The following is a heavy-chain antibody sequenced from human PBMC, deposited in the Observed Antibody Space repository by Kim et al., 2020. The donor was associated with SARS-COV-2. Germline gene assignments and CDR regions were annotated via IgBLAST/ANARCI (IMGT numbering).Heavy chain of an antibody. CDR2: INAGNGNT. CDR3: ARDYLYGDAPLRMDV. CDR1: GYTFTSYA. Sequence: ASVKVSCKASGYTFTSYAMHWVRQAPGQRLEWMGWINAGNGNTKYSQKFQGRVTFTRDTSASTAYMELSSLRSEDTAVYYCARDYLYGDAPLRMDVWGQGTTVTVSS. V-gene: IGHV1-3*01. J-gene: IGHJ6*02. D-gene: IGHD4-17*01.